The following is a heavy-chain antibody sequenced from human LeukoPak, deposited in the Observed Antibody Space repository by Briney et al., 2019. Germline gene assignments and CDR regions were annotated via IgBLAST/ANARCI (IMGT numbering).Heavy chain of an antibody. CDR3: SHPLSTGGY. V-gene: IGHV3-15*01. J-gene: IGHJ4*02. CDR2: IKSKTDGGTA. D-gene: IGHD2-8*02. CDR1: GFTFSNAW. Sequence: GGSVRRSGAVSGFTFSNAWMTWLRQTPGRGLVWVGRIKSKTDGGTADYAAPVRGRFTISRDDSINMVYLQMNSLKTDDTAVYYCSHPLSTGGYWGQGTLVTVFS.